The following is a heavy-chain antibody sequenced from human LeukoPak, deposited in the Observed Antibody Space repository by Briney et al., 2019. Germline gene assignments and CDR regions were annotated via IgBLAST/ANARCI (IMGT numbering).Heavy chain of an antibody. Sequence: SVKVSCKASGGTFSSYAISWVRQAPGQGLEWMGGIIAIFGTANYAQKFQGGVTITADESTSTAYMELSSLRSEDTAVYYCARGGYQLLSYYYYYGMDVWGQGTTVTVSS. CDR3: ARGGYQLLSYYYYYGMDV. V-gene: IGHV1-69*13. J-gene: IGHJ6*02. CDR1: GGTFSSYA. D-gene: IGHD2-2*01. CDR2: IIAIFGTA.